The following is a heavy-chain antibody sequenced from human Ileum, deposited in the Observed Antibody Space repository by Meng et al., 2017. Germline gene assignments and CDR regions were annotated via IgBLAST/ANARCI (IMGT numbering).Heavy chain of an antibody. V-gene: IGHV3-48*03. D-gene: IGHD6-19*01. Sequence: GESLKISCAASGFTFSSYEVNWVRQAPGKGLEWVSFISRTGYTIYYADSVKGRFTISRDNAKDSVFLQMNSLRADDTAIYYCAREPQWLGSHYDGMDVWGQGTTVTVSS. CDR3: AREPQWLGSHYDGMDV. J-gene: IGHJ6*02. CDR2: ISRTGYTI. CDR1: GFTFSSYE.